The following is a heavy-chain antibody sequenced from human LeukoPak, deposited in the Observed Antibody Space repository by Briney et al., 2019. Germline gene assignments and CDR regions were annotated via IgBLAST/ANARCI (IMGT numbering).Heavy chain of an antibody. Sequence: ASVKVSCKASGYTFTSHAMNWVRQAPGQGLEWMGWINTNTGNPTYAQGFTGRFVFSLDTSVSTAYLQISSLKAEDTAVYYCARGAITMVRGGNWFDPWGQGTLVTVSS. D-gene: IGHD3-10*01. J-gene: IGHJ5*02. CDR1: GYTFTSHA. CDR2: INTNTGNP. V-gene: IGHV7-4-1*02. CDR3: ARGAITMVRGGNWFDP.